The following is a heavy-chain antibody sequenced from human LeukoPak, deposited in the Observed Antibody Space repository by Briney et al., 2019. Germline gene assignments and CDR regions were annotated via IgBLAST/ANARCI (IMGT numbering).Heavy chain of an antibody. J-gene: IGHJ4*02. Sequence: GGSLRLSCAASEFTFSSYAMNWVRQPPGKGLEWVSGISGSGGSTYYADSVKGRFTISRDNSKNTLYLQMNSLRAEDTAVYFCARRAVAAARCYFDCWGQGTLVTVSS. CDR2: ISGSGGST. CDR1: EFTFSSYA. D-gene: IGHD6-19*01. V-gene: IGHV3-23*01. CDR3: ARRAVAAARCYFDC.